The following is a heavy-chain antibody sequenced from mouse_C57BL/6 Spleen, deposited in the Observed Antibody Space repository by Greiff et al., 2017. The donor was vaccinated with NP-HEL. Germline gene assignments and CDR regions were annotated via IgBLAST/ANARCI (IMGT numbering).Heavy chain of an antibody. V-gene: IGHV1-15*01. Sequence: QVQLQQSGAELVRPGASVTLSCKASGYTFTDYEMHWVKQTPVHGLEWIGAIDPETGGTAYNQKFKGKAIRTADKSSSTAYMELRSLTSEDSAVYYCTRSRRYYAMDYWGQGTSVTVSS. J-gene: IGHJ4*01. CDR3: TRSRRYYAMDY. D-gene: IGHD2-12*01. CDR1: GYTFTDYE. CDR2: IDPETGGT.